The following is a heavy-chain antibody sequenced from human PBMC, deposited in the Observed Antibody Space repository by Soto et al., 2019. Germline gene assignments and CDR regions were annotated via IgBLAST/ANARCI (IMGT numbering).Heavy chain of an antibody. Sequence: QVQLVESGGGVVQPGRSLRLSCAASGFTFSSYGMHWVRQAPGKGLEWVAVISYDGSNKYYADSVKGRFTISRDNSKNTLYLQMNSLRAEDTAVYYCAKEYYYASSGYGHWFDPWGQGTLVTVSS. CDR1: GFTFSSYG. CDR2: ISYDGSNK. D-gene: IGHD3-22*01. V-gene: IGHV3-30*18. CDR3: AKEYYYASSGYGHWFDP. J-gene: IGHJ5*02.